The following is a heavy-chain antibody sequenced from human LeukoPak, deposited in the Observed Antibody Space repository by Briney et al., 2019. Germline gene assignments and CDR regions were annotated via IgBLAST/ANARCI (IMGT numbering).Heavy chain of an antibody. V-gene: IGHV3-30*04. D-gene: IGHD6-19*01. Sequence: PGRSLGLSCAASGFTFSSYAMHWVRQAPGKGLEGVAVISYDGSNKYYADSVKGRFTISRDNSKTTLYLQMNSLRAEDTAVYYCARGGPPRGGPIAVAGTFDYWGQGTLVTVSS. J-gene: IGHJ4*02. CDR2: ISYDGSNK. CDR1: GFTFSSYA. CDR3: ARGGPPRGGPIAVAGTFDY.